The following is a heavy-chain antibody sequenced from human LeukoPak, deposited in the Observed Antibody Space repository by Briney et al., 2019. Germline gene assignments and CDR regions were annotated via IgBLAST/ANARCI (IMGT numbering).Heavy chain of an antibody. V-gene: IGHV3-7*04. Sequence: GGSLRLSCAASGFTFSHYWISWVRQAPGKGLEWVASIKHDGSEKYYVDSVEGRFTISRDNAKNSLYMQVNSLRAEDTAVYYCARGNWNSALIDYWGQGTLVTVPS. D-gene: IGHD1-7*01. CDR1: GFTFSHYW. J-gene: IGHJ4*02. CDR2: IKHDGSEK. CDR3: ARGNWNSALIDY.